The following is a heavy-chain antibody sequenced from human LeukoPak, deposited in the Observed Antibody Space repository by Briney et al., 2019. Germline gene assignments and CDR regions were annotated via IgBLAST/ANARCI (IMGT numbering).Heavy chain of an antibody. J-gene: IGHJ5*02. V-gene: IGHV1-2*02. Sequence: ASVKLSCKASGYTFSGFTGYYIHWVRQAPGQGLEWMGWLNPNSGGTNSAQKFQGRVTTTRDTSISTAYMELSSLGSDDTAVYYCARGGESKEAVVLKGWFDPWGQGTLVTVSS. D-gene: IGHD6-19*01. CDR2: LNPNSGGT. CDR3: ARGGESKEAVVLKGWFDP. CDR1: GYTFSGFTGYY.